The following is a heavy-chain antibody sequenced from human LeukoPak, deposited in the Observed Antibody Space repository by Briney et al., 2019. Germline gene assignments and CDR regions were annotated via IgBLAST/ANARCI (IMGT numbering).Heavy chain of an antibody. V-gene: IGHV4-59*01. CDR1: GGSISSYY. CDR2: IYYSGST. D-gene: IGHD3-22*01. J-gene: IGHJ4*02. CDR3: ARGHYYDTRLDY. Sequence: PSETLSLTCTVSGGSISSYYWSWIRQPPGKGLEWIGYIYYSGSTNYNPSLKSRVTISVDTPKNQFSLKLSSVTAADTAVYYCARGHYYDTRLDYWGQGTLVTASS.